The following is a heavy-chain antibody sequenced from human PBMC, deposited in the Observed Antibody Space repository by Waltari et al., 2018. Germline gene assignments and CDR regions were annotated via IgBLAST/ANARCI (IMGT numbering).Heavy chain of an antibody. CDR1: GCSISSYY. Sequence: QVQLQESGPGLVKPSETLSLPCTVSGCSISSYYWSWIRQPAGKGLDGVGRIYTSGRNNYNPSLKSRVTMSVDTSKNQVSLKLSSVTAADTAVYYCARIMKWELLPYDAFDIWGQGTMVTVSS. CDR2: IYTSGRN. J-gene: IGHJ3*02. D-gene: IGHD1-26*01. V-gene: IGHV4-4*07. CDR3: ARIMKWELLPYDAFDI.